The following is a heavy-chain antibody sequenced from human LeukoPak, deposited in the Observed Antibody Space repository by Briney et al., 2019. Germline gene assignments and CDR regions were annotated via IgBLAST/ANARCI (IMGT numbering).Heavy chain of an antibody. CDR2: ISAYNGKT. CDR3: ARGDRLYYYYYMGV. V-gene: IGHV1-18*01. D-gene: IGHD3-16*01. Sequence: GASVKVSCKASGYTFTSYAIIWVRQAPGQGLEWMGWISAYNGKTNYAQNLQGRVTMTTDTSTNTAYMELRSLRSDDTAVYYCARGDRLYYYYYMGVWGKGTAVTISS. CDR1: GYTFTSYA. J-gene: IGHJ6*03.